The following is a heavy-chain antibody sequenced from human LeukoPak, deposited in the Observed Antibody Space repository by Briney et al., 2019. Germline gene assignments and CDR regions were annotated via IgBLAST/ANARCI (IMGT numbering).Heavy chain of an antibody. CDR3: ARGEHTMDV. CDR2: SYIGGDT. V-gene: IGHV4-4*07. CDR1: GGSISSYY. D-gene: IGHD1/OR15-1a*01. Sequence: SETLSLTCTVSGGSISSYYWNWIRQPAGKALEWIGRSYIGGDTNYNPSLRSRVTMSVDTSKNQISLKLNSVTAADTAVYYCARGEHTMDVWGKGTTVTVSS. J-gene: IGHJ6*03.